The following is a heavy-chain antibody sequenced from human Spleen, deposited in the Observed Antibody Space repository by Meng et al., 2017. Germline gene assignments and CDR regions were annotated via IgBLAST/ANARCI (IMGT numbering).Heavy chain of an antibody. V-gene: IGHV3-11*01. CDR1: GFTFSDYY. CDR2: ISSSGSTI. D-gene: IGHD1-26*01. Sequence: SCAASGFTFSDYYMSWIRQAPGKGLEWVSYISSSGSTIYSADSVKGRFTISRDNAKNSLYLQMNSLRAEDTAVYYCARDRGPVYYYGMDVWGQGTTVTVSS. CDR3: ARDRGPVYYYGMDV. J-gene: IGHJ6*02.